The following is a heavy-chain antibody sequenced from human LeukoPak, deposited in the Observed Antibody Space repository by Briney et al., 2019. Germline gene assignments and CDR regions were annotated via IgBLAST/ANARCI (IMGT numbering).Heavy chain of an antibody. D-gene: IGHD3-9*01. V-gene: IGHV3-23*01. CDR2: IGSGSGGTT. Sequence: GGSLRLSCAASGFTFSSYAMRWVRQAPGKGLEWVSAIGSGSGGTTIYADSGKGRFTISRDNSKNTLYIQMNSLRAEDTAVYYCARSFYDILIGYYQYFDYWGQGTLVTVSS. CDR1: GFTFSSYA. J-gene: IGHJ4*02. CDR3: ARSFYDILIGYYQYFDY.